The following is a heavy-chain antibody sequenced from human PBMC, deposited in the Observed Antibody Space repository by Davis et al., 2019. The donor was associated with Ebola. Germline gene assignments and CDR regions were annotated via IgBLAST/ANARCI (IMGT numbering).Heavy chain of an antibody. CDR2: IIPIFGTA. J-gene: IGHJ6*02. V-gene: IGHV1-69*06. D-gene: IGHD5-12*01. CDR3: ARCHVDIVATILYGMDV. Sequence: SVQVSCNASSGTFSSYAISWVRHAPGQGLEWLGGIIPIFGTANYAQKFQGRVTITADKSTSTAYMELSSLRSEDTAVYYCARCHVDIVATILYGMDVWGQGTTVTVSS. CDR1: SGTFSSYA.